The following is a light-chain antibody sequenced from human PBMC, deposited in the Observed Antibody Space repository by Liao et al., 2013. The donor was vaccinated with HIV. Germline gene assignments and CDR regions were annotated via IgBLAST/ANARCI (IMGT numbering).Light chain of an antibody. CDR1: NIGGKS. V-gene: IGLV3-21*01. CDR2: YDS. Sequence: SYVLTQPPSVSVAPGKTARITCGGNNIGGKSVHWYQQKSGQAPVLVIYYDSDRPSGIPERLSGSNSENTATLTISRVEAGDEADYYCQVWDRSSDHPVFGGGTKLTVL. J-gene: IGLJ3*02. CDR3: QVWDRSSDHPV.